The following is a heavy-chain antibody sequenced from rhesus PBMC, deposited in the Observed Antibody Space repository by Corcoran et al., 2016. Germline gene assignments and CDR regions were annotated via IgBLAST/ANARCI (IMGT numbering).Heavy chain of an antibody. V-gene: IGHV4-65*02. CDR2: IRGSSGRT. J-gene: IGHJ4*01. D-gene: IGHD3-22*01. CDR1: GGSIRSSNW. CDR3: ARLWGVII. Sequence: QVQLQESGPGLVRPSETLSLTCACSGGSIRSSNWLGCIRQPPGKGLEWIGYIRGSSGRTYYNPTRKSRVTISKDTSKNQFSLKLSSVTAADTAVYYCARLWGVIIWGQGVLVTVSS.